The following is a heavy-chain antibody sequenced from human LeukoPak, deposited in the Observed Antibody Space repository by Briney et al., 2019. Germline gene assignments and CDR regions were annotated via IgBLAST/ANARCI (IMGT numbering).Heavy chain of an antibody. CDR1: GFTFSSYA. D-gene: IGHD2-21*02. CDR3: AKDQLAYCGGDCHDAFDI. V-gene: IGHV3-23*01. Sequence: PGGSLRLSCAASGFTFSSYAMSWVRQAPGKGLEWVSAISGSGGSTYYADSVKGRFTISRDNSKNTLYLQMNSLRAEDTAVYYCAKDQLAYCGGDCHDAFDIWGQGTMVTVSS. J-gene: IGHJ3*02. CDR2: ISGSGGST.